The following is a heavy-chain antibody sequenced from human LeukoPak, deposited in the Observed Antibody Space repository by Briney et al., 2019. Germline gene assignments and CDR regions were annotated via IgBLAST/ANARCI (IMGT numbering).Heavy chain of an antibody. CDR1: GGTFSSYA. D-gene: IGHD3-22*01. J-gene: IGHJ4*02. Sequence: SVNVSCKASGGTFSSYAIGWVRQAPGQGLEWMGGIIPIFGTANYAQKFQGRVTITTDESTSTAYMELSSLRSEDTAVYYCARAEADYYYDSSGYSTGYFDYWGQGTLVTVSS. CDR3: ARAEADYYYDSSGYSTGYFDY. V-gene: IGHV1-69*05. CDR2: IIPIFGTA.